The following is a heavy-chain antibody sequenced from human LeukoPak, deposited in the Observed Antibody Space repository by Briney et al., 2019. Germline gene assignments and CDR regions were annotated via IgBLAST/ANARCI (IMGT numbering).Heavy chain of an antibody. CDR1: GFTFSSYA. J-gene: IGHJ5*02. CDR2: ITGNGGGT. V-gene: IGHV3-23*01. D-gene: IGHD5-18*01. CDR3: AKEAGYSYGYNWFDP. Sequence: GGSLRLSCAASGFTFSSYAMHWVRQAPGKGLEWVSVITGNGGGTFYADSVKGRFTISRDNSKNTLYLQMKSLRAEDTAVYYCAKEAGYSYGYNWFDPWGQGTLVTVSP.